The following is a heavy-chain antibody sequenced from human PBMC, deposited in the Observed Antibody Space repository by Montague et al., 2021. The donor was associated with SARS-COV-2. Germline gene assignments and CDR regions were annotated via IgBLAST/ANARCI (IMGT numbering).Heavy chain of an antibody. Sequence: SLRLSCAASGFTFSTYSMNWVRQAPGKGLEWVSCISSSSSDKYYADSVKGRFTISRDNAKNSLYLQMNSLRAQDTAVYYCVRPLYSSGSLDSWGQGTLVTVSS. CDR2: ISSSSSDK. CDR1: GFTFSTYS. V-gene: IGHV3-21*01. CDR3: VRPLYSSGSLDS. D-gene: IGHD6-19*01. J-gene: IGHJ4*02.